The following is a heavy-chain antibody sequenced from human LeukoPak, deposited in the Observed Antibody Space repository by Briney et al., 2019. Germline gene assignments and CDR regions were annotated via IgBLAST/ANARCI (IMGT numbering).Heavy chain of an antibody. V-gene: IGHV3-7*01. CDR1: EFTFSNYA. Sequence: PGGSLRLSCAASEFTFSNYAMSWVRQAPGKGLEWVANIKQDGSEKYYVDSVKGRFTISRDNAKNSLYLQMNSLRAEDTAVYYCASLRGTPYDFWSGYYRDYWGQGTLVTVSS. CDR2: IKQDGSEK. CDR3: ASLRGTPYDFWSGYYRDY. J-gene: IGHJ4*02. D-gene: IGHD3-3*01.